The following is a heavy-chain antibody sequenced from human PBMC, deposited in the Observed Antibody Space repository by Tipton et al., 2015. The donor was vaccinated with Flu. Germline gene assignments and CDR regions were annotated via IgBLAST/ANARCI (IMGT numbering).Heavy chain of an antibody. CDR3: VKGKGFITDF. CDR1: GFTFNDHY. V-gene: IGHV3-53*01. Sequence: SLRLSCAASGFTFNDHYMDWVRQAPGKGLEWLSVINTGGTTYYADSVRGRFTISRDNSKNTLYLQMNSLRDEDTAVYYCVKGKGFITDFWGQGTLVTVSS. CDR2: INTGGTT. J-gene: IGHJ4*02.